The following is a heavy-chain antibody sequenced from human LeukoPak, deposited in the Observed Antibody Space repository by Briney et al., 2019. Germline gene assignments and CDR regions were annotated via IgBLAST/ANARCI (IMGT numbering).Heavy chain of an antibody. CDR3: ARGGGLDV. V-gene: IGHV3-7*03. CDR2: INHNGNVN. D-gene: IGHD3-16*01. J-gene: IGHJ6*02. CDR1: GFSFRSYW. Sequence: GALELSWAASGFSFRSYWMNWARQAPGKGLEWVASINHNGNVNYYVDSVKGRFTISRDNAKNSLYLQMSNLRAEDTAVYFCARGGGLDVWGQGARSPSP.